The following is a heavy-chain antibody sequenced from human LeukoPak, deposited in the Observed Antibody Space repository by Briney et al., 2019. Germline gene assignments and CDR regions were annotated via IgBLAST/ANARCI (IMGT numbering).Heavy chain of an antibody. CDR1: GFTFSSYS. CDR3: ARAYSSSSNNWFDP. Sequence: GGSLRLSCAASGFTFSSYSMNWVREAPGKGLEWVSSISSSSSYIYYADSVTGRFTISRDNAKNSLYLQMNSLRAEDTAVYYCARAYSSSSNNWFDPWGQGTLVTVSS. D-gene: IGHD6-13*01. CDR2: ISSSSSYI. V-gene: IGHV3-21*01. J-gene: IGHJ5*02.